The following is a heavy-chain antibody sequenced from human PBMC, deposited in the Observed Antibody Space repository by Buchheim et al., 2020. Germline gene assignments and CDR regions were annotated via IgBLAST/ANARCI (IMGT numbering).Heavy chain of an antibody. J-gene: IGHJ4*02. CDR2: ISSGGHTI. Sequence: EVQLVESGGGLVQPGGSLRLSCAASGFSFNSYDMNWVRQTPGKGLEWVSYISSGGHTIFYADSVRGRFTISRDNAKNSLYLQMNTLRAEDTAVYYCVRVNRAWPYYFDYWGQGTL. D-gene: IGHD1-14*01. V-gene: IGHV3-48*03. CDR3: VRVNRAWPYYFDY. CDR1: GFSFNSYD.